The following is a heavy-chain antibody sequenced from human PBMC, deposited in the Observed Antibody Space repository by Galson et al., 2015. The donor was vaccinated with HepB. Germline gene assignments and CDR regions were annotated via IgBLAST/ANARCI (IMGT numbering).Heavy chain of an antibody. V-gene: IGHV3-53*01. CDR3: AKAEYCTNGVCRNHYGMDV. CDR1: GFTVSSNY. J-gene: IGHJ6*02. Sequence: SLRLSCAASGFTVSSNYMSWVRQAPGKGLEWVSVIYSGGSTYYADSVKGRFTISRDNSKNTLYLQMNSLRAEDTAVYYCAKAEYCTNGVCRNHYGMDVWGQGTTVTVSS. CDR2: IYSGGST. D-gene: IGHD2-8*01.